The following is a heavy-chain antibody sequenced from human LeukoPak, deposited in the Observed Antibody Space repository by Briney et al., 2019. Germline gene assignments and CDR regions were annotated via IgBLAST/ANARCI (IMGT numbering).Heavy chain of an antibody. D-gene: IGHD5-18*01. CDR3: ARGDGVDTAVLINYFDY. CDR2: INHSGST. J-gene: IGHJ4*02. CDR1: GGSFSGYY. Sequence: PSETLSLTCAAYGGSFSGYYWSWLRQPPGKGLEWIGEINHSGSTNYNPSLKSRVTISVDTSKNQFSLKLSSVTAADTAVYYCARGDGVDTAVLINYFDYWGQGTLVTVSS. V-gene: IGHV4-34*01.